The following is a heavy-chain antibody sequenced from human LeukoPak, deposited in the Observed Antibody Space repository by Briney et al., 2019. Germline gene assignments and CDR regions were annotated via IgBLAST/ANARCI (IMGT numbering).Heavy chain of an antibody. J-gene: IGHJ4*02. CDR1: GGSISSSSYY. CDR3: ARQLVDYYGSGSCFDY. Sequence: PSETLSLTCTVSGGSISSSSYYWGWIRQPPGKGLEWIGSIYYSGSTYYNPSLKSRVTISVDTSKNQFSLKLSSVTAADTAVYYCARQLVDYYGSGSCFDYWGQGTLVTVSS. D-gene: IGHD3-10*01. CDR2: IYYSGST. V-gene: IGHV4-39*07.